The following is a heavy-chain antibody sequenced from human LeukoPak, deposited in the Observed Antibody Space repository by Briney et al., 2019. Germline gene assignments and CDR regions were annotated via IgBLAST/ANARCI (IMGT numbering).Heavy chain of an antibody. Sequence: SETLSLTCTVSGGSLSSSNYYWGWIRQPPGKGLEWIGSIYYSWSTYYNPSLKSPVTISVDASQVQFSLAMSSVTAADTAVDYCASISSSPPRDYWGQGTLVTVSS. CDR3: ASISSSPPRDY. CDR2: IYYSWST. J-gene: IGHJ4*02. D-gene: IGHD6-6*01. V-gene: IGHV4-39*01. CDR1: GGSLSSSNYY.